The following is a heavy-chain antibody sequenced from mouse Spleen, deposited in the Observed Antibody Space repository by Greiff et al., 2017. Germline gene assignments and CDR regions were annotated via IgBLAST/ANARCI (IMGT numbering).Heavy chain of an antibody. CDR2: INPYNGGT. V-gene: IGHV1-19*01. Sequence: VQLQQSGPVLVKPGASVKMSCKASGYTFTDYYMNWVKQSHGKSLEWIGVINPYNGGTSYNQKFKGKATLTVDKSSSTAYMELNSLTSEDSAVYYCARGGYYGSGNYFDYWGQGTTLTVSS. CDR1: GYTFTDYY. J-gene: IGHJ2*01. D-gene: IGHD1-1*01. CDR3: ARGGYYGSGNYFDY.